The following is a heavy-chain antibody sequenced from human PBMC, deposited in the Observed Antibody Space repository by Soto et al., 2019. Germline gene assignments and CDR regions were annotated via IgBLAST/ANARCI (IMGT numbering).Heavy chain of an antibody. CDR3: ERGSRGAEC. D-gene: IGHD3-3*01. J-gene: IGHJ1*01. CDR1: GGSFSGYY. CDR2: INHGGST. V-gene: IGHV4-34*01. Sequence: SETLSLTSDVYGGSFSGYYWSWIRQPPGKGLEWIGEINHGGSTNYNPSLKSRVTISVDTSKNQFSLKLSSVTAADTAVYYCERGSRGAECRGQGTMVNVSA.